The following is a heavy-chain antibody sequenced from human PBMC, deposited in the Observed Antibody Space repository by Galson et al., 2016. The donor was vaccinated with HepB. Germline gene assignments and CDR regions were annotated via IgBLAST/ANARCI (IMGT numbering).Heavy chain of an antibody. D-gene: IGHD3-10*02. V-gene: IGHV3-23*01. Sequence: SLRLSCAASGFRFSNYDMTWVRQAPGKGLDWVSTMSGTTYKRDYADSVKGRFTISRDNSNNTLYLQMNSLRAEDTAVYYCAKDYGGGIYVLDSWGQGTLVTVSS. CDR3: AKDYGGGIYVLDS. J-gene: IGHJ4*02. CDR2: MSGTTYKR. CDR1: GFRFSNYD.